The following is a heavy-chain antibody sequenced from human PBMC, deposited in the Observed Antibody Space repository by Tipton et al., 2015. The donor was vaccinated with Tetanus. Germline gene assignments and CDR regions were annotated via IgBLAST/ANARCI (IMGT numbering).Heavy chain of an antibody. Sequence: SLRLSCAASGFNYTSYAMTWVRQAPGKGLEWVSSISGSGTSTYSADSVKGRFTISRDNSKNTLYLQMSSLRAEDTAVYYCAKVASGVVAAISYFDSWGQGTLVTASS. J-gene: IGHJ4*02. V-gene: IGHV3-23*01. D-gene: IGHD2-15*01. CDR1: GFNYTSYA. CDR3: AKVASGVVAAISYFDS. CDR2: ISGSGTST.